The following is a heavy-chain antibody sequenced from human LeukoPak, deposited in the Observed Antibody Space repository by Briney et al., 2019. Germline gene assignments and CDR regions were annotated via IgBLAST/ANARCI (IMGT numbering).Heavy chain of an antibody. J-gene: IGHJ3*02. CDR2: FDPEDGET. D-gene: IGHD6-19*01. CDR1: GYTLTELS. Sequence: ASVKVSCKVSGYTLTELSMHWVRQAPGKGLEWMGGFDPEDGETIYAQKFQGRVTVTEDTSTDTAYMELSSLRSEDTAVYYCATVQLGIAVAGFDAFDIWGQGTMVTVSS. V-gene: IGHV1-24*01. CDR3: ATVQLGIAVAGFDAFDI.